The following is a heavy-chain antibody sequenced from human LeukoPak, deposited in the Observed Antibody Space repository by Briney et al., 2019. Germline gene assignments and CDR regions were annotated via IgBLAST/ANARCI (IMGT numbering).Heavy chain of an antibody. CDR2: ISYDGSNK. V-gene: IGHV3-30*04. Sequence: GGSLRLSCAASGFTFSSYAMHWVRQAPGKGLEWVAVISYDGSNKYYADSVKGRFTISRDNAKNSLSLQMNSLRAEDTAVYYCARVGIGYTVDYWGQGTLVTVSS. D-gene: IGHD3-16*02. CDR3: ARVGIGYTVDY. CDR1: GFTFSSYA. J-gene: IGHJ4*02.